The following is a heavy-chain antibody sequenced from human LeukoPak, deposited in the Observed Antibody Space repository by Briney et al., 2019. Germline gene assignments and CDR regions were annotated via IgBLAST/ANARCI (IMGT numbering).Heavy chain of an antibody. CDR3: ARTSAAGDEYFQH. CDR1: GYTFTSYG. J-gene: IGHJ1*01. Sequence: GASVKVSCKASGYTFTSYGISWVRQAPGQGLKWMGWISAYNGNTNYAHKLQGRVTMTTDTSTSTAYMELRSLRSDDTAVYYCARTSAAGDEYFQHWGQGTLVTVSS. CDR2: ISAYNGNT. V-gene: IGHV1-18*01. D-gene: IGHD6-13*01.